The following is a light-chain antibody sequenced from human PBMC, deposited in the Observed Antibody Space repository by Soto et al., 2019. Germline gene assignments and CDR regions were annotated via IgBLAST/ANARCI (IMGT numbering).Light chain of an antibody. J-gene: IGKJ2*03. CDR3: QQYNKWYS. CDR1: QSVSSN. CDR2: AAS. Sequence: EMVMTQSPATLSVFPGERATLSCRASQSVSSNLAWYQQKPGQAPRLLIYAASTRATGIPARFSGSGSGTEFTLTISSLQSEDFAVYYCQQYNKWYSFGQVTKLEIK. V-gene: IGKV3-15*01.